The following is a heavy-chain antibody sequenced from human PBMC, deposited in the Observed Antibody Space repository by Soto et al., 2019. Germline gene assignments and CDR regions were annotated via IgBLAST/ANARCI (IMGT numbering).Heavy chain of an antibody. V-gene: IGHV4-4*02. CDR2: IYLSGST. D-gene: IGHD3-16*02. CDR1: GGSISSNYW. CDR3: ARKDFGYRKFDY. Sequence: SESLSLTCAVSGGSISSNYWWSWVRQPPGKGLEWIGEIYLSGSTNYNPSLKSRVTISVDKSKNQFSLKLSSVTAADTAVFYCARKDFGYRKFDYWGQGTLVTVSS. J-gene: IGHJ4*02.